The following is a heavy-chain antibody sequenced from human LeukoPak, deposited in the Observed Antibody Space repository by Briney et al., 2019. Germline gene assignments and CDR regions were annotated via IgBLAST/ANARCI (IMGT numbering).Heavy chain of an antibody. CDR1: GFTFSDYY. J-gene: IGHJ6*03. CDR2: INHSGST. V-gene: IGHV4-34*01. Sequence: GSLRLSCAASGFTFSDYYWSWIRQPPGKGLEWIGEINHSGSTNYNPSLKSRVTISVDTSKNQFSLELSSVTAADTAVYYCARGRGFWSGYYNQHYYYYMDVWGKGTTVTVSS. CDR3: ARGRGFWSGYYNQHYYYYMDV. D-gene: IGHD3-3*01.